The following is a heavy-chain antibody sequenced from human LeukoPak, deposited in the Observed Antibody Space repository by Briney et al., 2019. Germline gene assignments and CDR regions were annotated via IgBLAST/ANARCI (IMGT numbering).Heavy chain of an antibody. V-gene: IGHV1-18*01. D-gene: IGHD3-10*01. CDR3: ARDLGMVRGVITV. CDR2: ISAYNGNT. Sequence: ASVKVSCKASGYTFTSHGISWVRQAPGQGLEWMGWISAYNGNTNYAQNLQGRVTMTTDTSTSTVYMELRSLRSDDTAVYYCARDLGMVRGVITVWGQGTLVTVSS. CDR1: GYTFTSHG. J-gene: IGHJ4*02.